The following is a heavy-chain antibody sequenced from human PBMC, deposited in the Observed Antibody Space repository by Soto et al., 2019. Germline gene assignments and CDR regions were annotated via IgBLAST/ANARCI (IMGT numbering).Heavy chain of an antibody. V-gene: IGHV4-59*01. D-gene: IGHD3-3*01. Sequence: SETLSLTCTVSGGSISSYYWSWIRQPPGKGLEWIGYIYYSGSTNYNPSLKSRVTISVDTSKNQFSLKLSSVTAADTAVYYCARAGSGYYPYYYYMDVWGKGTTVTVSS. CDR3: ARAGSGYYPYYYYMDV. CDR2: IYYSGST. J-gene: IGHJ6*03. CDR1: GGSISSYY.